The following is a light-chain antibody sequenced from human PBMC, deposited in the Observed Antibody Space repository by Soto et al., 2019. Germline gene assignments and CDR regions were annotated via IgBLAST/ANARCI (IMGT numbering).Light chain of an antibody. CDR3: QQYDT. CDR2: GAS. CDR1: QSVSSSY. Sequence: EIVLTQSPGTLSLSPGERATLSCRASQSVSSSYLAWYQQKPGQAPRLLIYGASSRATGIPDRFSGCGSGTDFTLTISRLEPEDFAVYYCQQYDTFGPGTKVDIK. V-gene: IGKV3-20*01. J-gene: IGKJ3*01.